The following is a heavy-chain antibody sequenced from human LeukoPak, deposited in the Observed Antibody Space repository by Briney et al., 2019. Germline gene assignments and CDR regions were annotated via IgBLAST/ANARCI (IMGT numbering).Heavy chain of an antibody. CDR1: GYTFTSYD. D-gene: IGHD3-9*01. Sequence: ASVKVSCKASGYTFTSYDINWVRQATGQGLEWMGWMNPNSGNTGYAQKFQGRVTITRNTSISTAYMELSSLRSEDTAVYYCERAEVRYFDWLLSSQRTPAYNWFDPRGQGTLVTVSS. V-gene: IGHV1-8*03. CDR3: ERAEVRYFDWLLSSQRTPAYNWFDP. CDR2: MNPNSGNT. J-gene: IGHJ5*02.